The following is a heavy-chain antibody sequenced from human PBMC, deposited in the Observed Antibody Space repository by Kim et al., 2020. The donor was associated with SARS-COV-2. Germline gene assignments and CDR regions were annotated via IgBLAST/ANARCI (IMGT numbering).Heavy chain of an antibody. CDR1: GGTFSSYA. D-gene: IGHD3-10*01. J-gene: IGHJ6*02. Sequence: SMKVSCKASGGTFSSYAISWVRQAPGQGLEWMGGIIPIFGTANYAQKFQGRVTITADESTSTAYMELSSLRSEDTAVYYCAREKWITMVRGRDYYYYYGMDVWGQGTTVTVSS. V-gene: IGHV1-69*13. CDR2: IIPIFGTA. CDR3: AREKWITMVRGRDYYYYYGMDV.